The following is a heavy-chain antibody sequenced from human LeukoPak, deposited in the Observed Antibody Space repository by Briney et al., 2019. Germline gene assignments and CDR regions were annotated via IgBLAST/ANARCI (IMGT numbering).Heavy chain of an antibody. CDR2: IYSGGST. J-gene: IGHJ4*02. Sequence: GGSLRLSCAASGFTVSSNYMSWVRQAPGKGLEWVSVIYSGGSTYYADSVKGRFTISRDNSKNTLYLQMNSLRAEDTAVYYCARVPSSLGYFVYWGQGTLVSVSS. D-gene: IGHD6-6*01. CDR1: GFTVSSNY. CDR3: ARVPSSLGYFVY. V-gene: IGHV3-66*01.